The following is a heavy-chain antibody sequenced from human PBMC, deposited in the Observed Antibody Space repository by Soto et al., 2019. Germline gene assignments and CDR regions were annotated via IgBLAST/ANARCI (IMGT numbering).Heavy chain of an antibody. V-gene: IGHV4-39*01. CDR1: GGSISSSSYY. Sequence: SETLSLTCTVSGGSISSSSYYWGWIRQPPGKGLEWIGSIYYSGSTYYNPSLKSRVTISVDTSKNQFSLKLSSVTAADTAVYYCARLVGWYNGAEYFQHWGQGTLVTVSS. J-gene: IGHJ1*01. D-gene: IGHD6-19*01. CDR2: IYYSGST. CDR3: ARLVGWYNGAEYFQH.